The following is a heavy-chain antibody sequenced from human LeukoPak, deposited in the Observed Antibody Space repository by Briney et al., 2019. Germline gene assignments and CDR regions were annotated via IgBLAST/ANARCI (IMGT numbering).Heavy chain of an antibody. CDR1: GFTFSDYY. V-gene: IGHV3-11*06. J-gene: IGHJ4*02. Sequence: GGSLLLSCAASGFTFSDYYMSWIRQAPGKGLEWVSYISSSSSYTNYADSVKGRFTISKDNAKNSLYLQMNSLRAEDTAVYYCERAPGRYYDIDYWGQGTLVTVSS. CDR3: ERAPGRYYDIDY. CDR2: ISSSSSYT. D-gene: IGHD3-9*01.